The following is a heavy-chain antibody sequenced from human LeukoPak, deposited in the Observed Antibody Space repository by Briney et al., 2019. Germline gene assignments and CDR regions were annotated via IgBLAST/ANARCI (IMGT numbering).Heavy chain of an antibody. CDR2: IIPIFGTA. J-gene: IGHJ6*02. D-gene: IGHD3-3*01. CDR3: AGNERSYDFWSGYYTYTPGPYYYGMDV. Sequence: SVKVSCKASGGTFSSYAISWVRQAPGQGLEWMGGIIPIFGTANYAQKFQGRVTITADESTSTAYMELSSPRSEDTAVYYCAGNERSYDFWSGYYTYTPGPYYYGMDVWGQGTTVTVSS. CDR1: GGTFSSYA. V-gene: IGHV1-69*13.